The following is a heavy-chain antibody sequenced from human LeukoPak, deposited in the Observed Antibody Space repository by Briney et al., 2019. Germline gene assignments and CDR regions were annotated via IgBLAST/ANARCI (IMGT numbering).Heavy chain of an antibody. CDR2: ISAYNGNT. Sequence: ASVKVSRKASVYTVTSCGISWARQPPGQGLEWIGWISAYNGNTNYAQTPQGRVTMTTDTSTSTDYLELRSLRSDDTAVYYCARTATVVSSPLDYWGQGTLVTVSS. CDR1: VYTVTSCG. D-gene: IGHD4-23*01. CDR3: ARTATVVSSPLDY. J-gene: IGHJ4*02. V-gene: IGHV1-18*01.